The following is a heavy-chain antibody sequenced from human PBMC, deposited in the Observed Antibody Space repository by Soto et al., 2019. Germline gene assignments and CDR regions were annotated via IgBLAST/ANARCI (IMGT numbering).Heavy chain of an antibody. CDR3: ARSFLLAGGYFDL. J-gene: IGHJ2*01. CDR1: SGSISSSNW. V-gene: IGHV4-4*02. CDR2: IYHSGST. Sequence: QVQLQESGPGLVKPSGTLSLTCAVSSGSISSSNWWSWVRQPPGKGLEWIGEIYHSGSTNYNPSLKRRVTISVDKSKIQFSLKLSSVTAADTAVYYCARSFLLAGGYFDLWGRGTLVTVSS. D-gene: IGHD7-27*01.